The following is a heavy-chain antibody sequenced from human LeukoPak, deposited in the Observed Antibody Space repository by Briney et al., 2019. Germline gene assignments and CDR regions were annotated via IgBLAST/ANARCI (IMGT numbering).Heavy chain of an antibody. CDR1: GNYW. V-gene: IGHV3-74*01. D-gene: IGHD2/OR15-2a*01. J-gene: IGHJ4*02. Sequence: GGSLRLSCAASGNYWMHWVRQAPGMGLVWVSHINSDGSWTSYADSVKGRFTISKDNAKNTVYLQMNSLRAEDTAVYYCVSFYETYWGRGTLVTVSS. CDR3: VSFYETY. CDR2: INSDGSWT.